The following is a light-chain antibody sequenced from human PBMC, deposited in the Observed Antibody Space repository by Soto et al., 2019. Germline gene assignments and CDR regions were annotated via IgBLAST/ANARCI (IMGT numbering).Light chain of an antibody. V-gene: IGKV3-20*01. J-gene: IGKJ5*01. CDR2: CAS. CDR1: QSVSSS. Sequence: EIVMTQSPGTLSLSPGERATLSCRASQSVSSSLAWYQQKPGQAPTHLISCASTRATGIPETFSSSGGGTEFILTISRLEHEDDSVYYCQHYVESTPITFGQGTRLEIK. CDR3: QHYVESTPIT.